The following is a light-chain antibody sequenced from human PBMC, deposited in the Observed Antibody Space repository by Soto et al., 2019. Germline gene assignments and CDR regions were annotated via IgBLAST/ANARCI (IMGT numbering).Light chain of an antibody. CDR1: QSVSSY. CDR3: QQRGNWPRT. J-gene: IGKJ2*01. Sequence: EIVLTQSPATLSLSPGERATLSCRASQSVSSYLAWYQQKPGQAPRLLIYGASNRATDIPARFSGSGSGTDFTITISSLESEDFAGYYCQQRGNWPRTFGQGTKLEIK. CDR2: GAS. V-gene: IGKV3-11*01.